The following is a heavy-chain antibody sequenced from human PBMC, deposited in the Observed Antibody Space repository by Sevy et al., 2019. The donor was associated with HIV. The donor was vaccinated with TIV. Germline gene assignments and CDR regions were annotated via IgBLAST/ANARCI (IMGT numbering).Heavy chain of an antibody. CDR1: GGTFSGYA. Sequence: ASVKVSCKTSGGTFSGYAISWVRQAPGQGLEWMGGIIAVSGKTNYVEKFQGRLTITADVSTRTVYMELRSLKTEDTAIYYCARDRDRGWFDPWGQGTLVTISS. D-gene: IGHD3-16*01. V-gene: IGHV1-69*13. J-gene: IGHJ5*02. CDR3: ARDRDRGWFDP. CDR2: IIAVSGKT.